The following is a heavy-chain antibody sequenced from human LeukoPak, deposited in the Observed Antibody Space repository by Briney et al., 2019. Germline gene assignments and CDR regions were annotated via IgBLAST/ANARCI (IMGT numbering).Heavy chain of an antibody. CDR1: GFTFSNYW. V-gene: IGHV3-23*01. J-gene: IGHJ3*02. Sequence: GGSLRLSCAASGFTFSNYWMSWVRQAPGKGLEWVSAISGSGGSTYYADSVKGRFTISRDNSKNTLYLQMNSLRAEDTAVYYCAKDSVWFGELLTFGAFYIWGQGTMVTVSS. CDR3: AKDSVWFGELLTFGAFYI. CDR2: ISGSGGST. D-gene: IGHD3-10*01.